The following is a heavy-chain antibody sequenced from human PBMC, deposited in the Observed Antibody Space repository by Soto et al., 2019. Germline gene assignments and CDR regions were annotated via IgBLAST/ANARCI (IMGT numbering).Heavy chain of an antibody. CDR3: ARDVPSAGTRWFDP. Sequence: GASVKVSCKASGSTFSNYYLHWVRQAPGQGLAWMGIINPSGGTTTYAQKFQGRVTMTRDTPTSTVYMELSSLRSQDTATYYCARDVPSAGTRWFDPWGQGTLVTVSS. V-gene: IGHV1-46*01. CDR2: INPSGGTT. D-gene: IGHD6-13*01. J-gene: IGHJ5*02. CDR1: GSTFSNYY.